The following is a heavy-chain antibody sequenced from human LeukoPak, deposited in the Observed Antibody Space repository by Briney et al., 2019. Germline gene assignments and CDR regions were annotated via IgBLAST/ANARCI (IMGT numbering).Heavy chain of an antibody. CDR1: GYTFTGYY. Sequence: GSVKVSCKASGYTFTGYYMHWVRQAPGQGLEWMGWINPNSGGTNYAQKFQGRVTMTRDTSISTAYMELSRLRSDDTAVYYCARERAVGYLRAYYFDYWGQGTLVTASS. CDR2: INPNSGGT. CDR3: ARERAVGYLRAYYFDY. V-gene: IGHV1-2*02. D-gene: IGHD4-17*01. J-gene: IGHJ4*02.